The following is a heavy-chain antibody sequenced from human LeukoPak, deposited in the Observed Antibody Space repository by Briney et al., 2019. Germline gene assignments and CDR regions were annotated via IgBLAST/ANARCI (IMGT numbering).Heavy chain of an antibody. CDR1: GGSFSNYA. Sequence: GASVKVSCKASGGSFSNYAINWVPQAPGQGLEWMGRIIPIFGTTNYAQKFQARFTITSDESTKTAYMELSSLRSEDTAVYYCAAYTFTDDYNGGWGQGTLVTVSS. CDR2: IIPIFGTT. D-gene: IGHD5-24*01. V-gene: IGHV1-69*13. J-gene: IGHJ4*02. CDR3: AAYTFTDDYNGG.